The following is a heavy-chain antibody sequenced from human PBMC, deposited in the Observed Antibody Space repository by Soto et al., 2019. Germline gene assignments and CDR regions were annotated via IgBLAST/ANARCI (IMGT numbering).Heavy chain of an antibody. Sequence: PSETLSLTCAVSGGSVSNNNWWGWVRQPPGKGLEWIGEVYPTGSSNYNPSLKSRVTISADTSKNQFSLKLSSVTAADTAVYYCAREGYYDSSGSGDAFDIWGQGTMVTVSS. CDR3: AREGYYDSSGSGDAFDI. J-gene: IGHJ3*02. V-gene: IGHV4-4*02. D-gene: IGHD3-22*01. CDR2: VYPTGSS. CDR1: GGSVSNNNW.